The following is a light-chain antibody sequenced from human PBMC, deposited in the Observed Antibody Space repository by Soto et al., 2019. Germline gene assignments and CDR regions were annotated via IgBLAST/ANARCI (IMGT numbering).Light chain of an antibody. J-gene: IGLJ1*01. CDR1: SGDIGSYNR. CDR3: SSYTNINTRACV. Sequence: QSALAQPASVSGSPGQSITISCTGTSGDIGSYNRVSWYQQPPGKAPKLIIYEVTDRRSGVSNRFSGSKSGNTASLTISGLQAEDEAEYYCSSYTNINTRACVFGTGTKVTVL. V-gene: IGLV2-14*01. CDR2: EVT.